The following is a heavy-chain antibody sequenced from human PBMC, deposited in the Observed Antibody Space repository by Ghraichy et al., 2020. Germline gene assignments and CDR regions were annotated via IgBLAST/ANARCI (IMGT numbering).Heavy chain of an antibody. J-gene: IGHJ6*02. V-gene: IGHV4-31*03. CDR3: ARDSAVVTPPYYYYGMDV. Sequence: SETLSLTCTVSGGSISSGGYYWSWIRQHPGKGLEWIGYIYYSGSTYYNPSLKSRVTISVDTSKNQFSLKLSSVTAADTAVYYCARDSAVVTPPYYYYGMDVWGQGTTVTVSS. CDR2: IYYSGST. CDR1: GGSISSGGYY. D-gene: IGHD4-23*01.